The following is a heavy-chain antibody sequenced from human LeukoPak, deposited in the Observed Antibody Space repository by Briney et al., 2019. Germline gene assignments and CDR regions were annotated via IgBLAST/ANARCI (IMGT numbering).Heavy chain of an antibody. J-gene: IGHJ5*02. Sequence: SETLSLTCTVSGGSISSYYWSGIRQPPGKGLEWIGYIYYSGGANYKPSLKSRVTISVDTSKNQFSLRLSSVTAADTAVYYCARVIAVGTFSIANWFDPWGQGILVTVSS. CDR1: GGSISSYY. CDR3: ARVIAVGTFSIANWFDP. D-gene: IGHD6-13*01. V-gene: IGHV4-59*13. CDR2: IYYSGGA.